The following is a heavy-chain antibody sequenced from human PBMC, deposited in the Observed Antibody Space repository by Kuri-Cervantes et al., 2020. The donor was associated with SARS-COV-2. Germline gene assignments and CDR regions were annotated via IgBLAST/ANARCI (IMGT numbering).Heavy chain of an antibody. J-gene: IGHJ4*02. V-gene: IGHV4-59*12. D-gene: IGHD4-17*01. CDR2: IYYSGST. CDR3: ARGPYGDSHYFDY. CDR1: GGSISNYY. Sequence: ESLKISCTVSGGSISNYYWSWIRQPPGQGLEWIGYIYYSGSTNYNPSLKSRVTISVDTSKNQFSLKLSSVTAADTAVYYCARGPYGDSHYFDYWGQGTLVTVSS.